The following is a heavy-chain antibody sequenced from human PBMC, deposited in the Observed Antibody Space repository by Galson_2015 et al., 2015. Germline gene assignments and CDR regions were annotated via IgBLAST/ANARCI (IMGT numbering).Heavy chain of an antibody. CDR2: ISHDGGNK. Sequence: SLRLSCAASGFTFSSYGMHWVRQAPGKGLEWVAFISHDGGNKYYVDSVKGRFTISRDNSKNTLYLQMNSLTAEDTAVYYCAKDPGVTTTSLLDYWGQGTLVTVSS. CDR3: AKDPGVTTTSLLDY. CDR1: GFTFSSYG. D-gene: IGHD4-17*01. V-gene: IGHV3-30*18. J-gene: IGHJ4*02.